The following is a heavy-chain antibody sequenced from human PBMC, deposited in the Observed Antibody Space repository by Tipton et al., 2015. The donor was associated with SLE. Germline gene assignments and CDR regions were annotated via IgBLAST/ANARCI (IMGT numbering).Heavy chain of an antibody. CDR3: ARVTIFGDYWYFDY. CDR2: IYYSGST. Sequence: TLSLTCTVSGGSISSYYWSWIRQHPGKGLEWIGYIYYSGSTNYNPSLKSRVTISVDTSKNQFSLKLSSVTAADTAVYYCARVTIFGDYWYFDYWGQGTLVTVSS. D-gene: IGHD3-3*01. J-gene: IGHJ4*02. V-gene: IGHV4-59*01. CDR1: GGSISSYY.